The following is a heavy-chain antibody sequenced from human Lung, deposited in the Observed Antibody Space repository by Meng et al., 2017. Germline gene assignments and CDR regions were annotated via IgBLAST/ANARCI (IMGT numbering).Heavy chain of an antibody. CDR1: GYTFTTYG. D-gene: IGHD2-15*01. V-gene: IGHV1-18*01. Sequence: QVTLMQSGAEVKKPGASVKVSCKASGYTFTTYGIRWVRQSPGQGLEWMGWISPYNGYTSSIQKFQGRVTMTTDTSTSTAYMELMSLGSDDTAVYYCAILSHCTGGTCYPYDYWGQGTLVTVSS. J-gene: IGHJ4*02. CDR2: ISPYNGYT. CDR3: AILSHCTGGTCYPYDY.